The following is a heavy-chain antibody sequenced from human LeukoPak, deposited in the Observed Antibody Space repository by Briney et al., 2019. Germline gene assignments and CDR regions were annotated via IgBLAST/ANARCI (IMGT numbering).Heavy chain of an antibody. D-gene: IGHD1-26*01. V-gene: IGHV4-59*08. CDR2: IYYSGST. Sequence: SETLSLTCAVSGGSLSSNYWSWIRQPPGKGLEWIGYIYYSGSTNYNPSLKSRVTISVDTSKNQFSLKLSSVTAADTAVYYCTRNGGGGDWGQGTLVTVSS. CDR3: TRNGGGGD. CDR1: GGSLSSNY. J-gene: IGHJ4*02.